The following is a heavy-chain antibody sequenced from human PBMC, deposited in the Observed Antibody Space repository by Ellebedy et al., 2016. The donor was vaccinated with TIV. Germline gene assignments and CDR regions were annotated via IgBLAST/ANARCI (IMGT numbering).Heavy chain of an antibody. V-gene: IGHV3-30*03. J-gene: IGHJ4*02. D-gene: IGHD3-10*01. Sequence: GGSLRLSCAASGFSFRSYWMSWVRQAPGKGLEWVAVITNDGNTKYYGDSVKGRFTFSRDNSKNTLSLQMDSLRVEDTAVYYCVRDDDTSGNYFDYWGLGTLVTVSS. CDR2: ITNDGNTK. CDR3: VRDDDTSGNYFDY. CDR1: GFSFRSYW.